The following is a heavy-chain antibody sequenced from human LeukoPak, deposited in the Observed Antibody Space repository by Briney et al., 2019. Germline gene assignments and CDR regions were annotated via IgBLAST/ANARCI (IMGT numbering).Heavy chain of an antibody. D-gene: IGHD6-19*01. CDR2: INPSGGST. J-gene: IGHJ5*02. CDR1: GYTFTSYY. Sequence: ASVKVSCKASGYTFTSYYMHWVRQAPGQGLEWMGIINPSGGSTSYAQKFQGRVTMTRDTSTSTVYMELSSLRSEDTAVYYCARDRRLFTVVAGKGWLEPWGQGTLVTVSS. V-gene: IGHV1-46*01. CDR3: ARDRRLFTVVAGKGWLEP.